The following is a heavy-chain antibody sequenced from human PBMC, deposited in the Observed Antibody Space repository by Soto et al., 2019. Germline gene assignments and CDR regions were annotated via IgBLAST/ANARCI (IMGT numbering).Heavy chain of an antibody. CDR1: GYTFTSYA. J-gene: IGHJ4*02. Sequence: QVQLVQSGAEVKKPGASVKVSCKASGYTFTSYAMHWVRQAPGQRLEWMGWINAGNGNTKYSPKFQGRVTITRDTSASTAYMQLSSLRSEDTAVYYCARDPGYSYGYNWGQGTLVTVSS. CDR3: ARDPGYSYGYN. D-gene: IGHD5-18*01. V-gene: IGHV1-3*01. CDR2: INAGNGNT.